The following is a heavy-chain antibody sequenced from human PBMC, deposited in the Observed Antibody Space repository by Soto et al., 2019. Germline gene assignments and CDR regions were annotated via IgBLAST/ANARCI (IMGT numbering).Heavy chain of an antibody. J-gene: IGHJ5*02. V-gene: IGHV1-2*04. CDR3: AKAKRSHPTETTSGWPTLPYNWFDP. D-gene: IGHD4-17*01. Sequence: QVQLVQSGAEVKKPGASVKVSCKASGYTFTGYYMHWVRQAPGQGLEWMGWINPNSGGTNYEQKFQGWVTMTRATSIGTAYMALGRLRSDVTVVFYCAKAKRSHPTETTSGWPTLPYNWFDPWGQGTLVTVSS. CDR2: INPNSGGT. CDR1: GYTFTGYY.